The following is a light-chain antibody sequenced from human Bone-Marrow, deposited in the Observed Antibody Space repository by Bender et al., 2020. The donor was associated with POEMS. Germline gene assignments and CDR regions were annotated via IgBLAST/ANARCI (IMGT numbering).Light chain of an antibody. CDR1: KLGEEY. Sequence: SYELTQPPSVSVSPGQTATITCSGEKLGEEYACWYQQKPCQSPVVVIYQDTKRPSGIPERFSGSTSGNTASLTISGTQTMDEADYYCQSWDSNTAVFGGGTKLSVL. CDR3: QSWDSNTAV. V-gene: IGLV3-1*01. CDR2: QDT. J-gene: IGLJ2*01.